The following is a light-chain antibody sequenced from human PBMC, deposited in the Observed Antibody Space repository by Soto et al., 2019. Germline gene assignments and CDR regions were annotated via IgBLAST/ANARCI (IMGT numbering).Light chain of an antibody. Sequence: EIVLTQSPGTLSLSPGERATLSCRASQSVSSSYLAWYQQKPGQAPRLLIYGASSRATGIPDRFSGSGSGTDFTLSISRLEPEMFAVYFCQQYGSSTYTFGQGTKLEI. V-gene: IGKV3-20*01. J-gene: IGKJ2*01. CDR3: QQYGSSTYT. CDR2: GAS. CDR1: QSVSSSY.